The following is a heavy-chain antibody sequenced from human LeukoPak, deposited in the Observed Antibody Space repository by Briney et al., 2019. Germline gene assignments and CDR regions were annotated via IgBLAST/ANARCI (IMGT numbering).Heavy chain of an antibody. CDR2: ISYDGSNK. J-gene: IGHJ6*03. CDR3: ARDPADDYYYYYMDV. V-gene: IGHV3-30*04. CDR1: GFTFSSYA. Sequence: GGSLRLSCAASGFTFSSYAMHWVRQAPGKGLEWVAVISYDGSNKYYADSVKGRFTISRDNSKNTLYLQMNSLRAEDTAVYYCARDPADDYYYYYMDVWGKGTTVTVSS.